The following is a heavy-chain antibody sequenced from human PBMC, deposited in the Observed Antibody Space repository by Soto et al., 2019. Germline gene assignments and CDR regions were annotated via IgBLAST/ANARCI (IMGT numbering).Heavy chain of an antibody. V-gene: IGHV4-39*01. J-gene: IGHJ6*02. CDR1: GGTISTSTYY. CDR3: ARVGTDGSYGMDG. Sequence: PSETLSLTCTVSGGTISTSTYYWGWIRQPPGKGLEWIATIYYTGGTYYNPSLKSRVTISVDTSKNQFSLKLSSVTAADTAVYYCARVGTDGSYGMDGWGQGTTVTVSS. D-gene: IGHD3-10*01. CDR2: IYYTGGT.